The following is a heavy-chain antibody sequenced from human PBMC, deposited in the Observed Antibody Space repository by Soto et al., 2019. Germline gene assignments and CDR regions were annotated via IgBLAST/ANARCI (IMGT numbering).Heavy chain of an antibody. CDR2: ISSSSSYI. D-gene: IGHD4-17*01. J-gene: IGHJ4*02. Sequence: GGSLSLSCAASGFTFSSYSMNWVRQAPGKGLEWVSSISSSSSYIYYADSVKGRFTISRDNAKNSLYLQMNSLRAEDTAVYYCARTLFDYGDYSRTRPFDYWGQGTLVTVSS. V-gene: IGHV3-21*01. CDR3: ARTLFDYGDYSRTRPFDY. CDR1: GFTFSSYS.